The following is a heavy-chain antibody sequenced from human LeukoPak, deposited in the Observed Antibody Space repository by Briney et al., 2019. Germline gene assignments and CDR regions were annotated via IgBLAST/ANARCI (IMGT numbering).Heavy chain of an antibody. V-gene: IGHV1-24*01. CDR1: GYTLTELS. D-gene: IGHD5-12*01. CDR2: FDPEDGET. Sequence: GASVKVSCKVSGYTLTELSMHWVRQAPGKGFEWMGGFDPEDGETIYAQKFQGRVTMTEDTSTDTAYMELSSLRSEDTAVYYCATSTRLPHDPDYWGQGTLVTVSS. CDR3: ATSTRLPHDPDY. J-gene: IGHJ4*02.